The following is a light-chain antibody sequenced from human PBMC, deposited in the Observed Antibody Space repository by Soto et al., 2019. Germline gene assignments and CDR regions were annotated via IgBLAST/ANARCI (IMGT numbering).Light chain of an antibody. J-gene: IGLJ2*01. CDR1: SSDVGTYSL. Sequence: QSVLAQPASVSESPGQSIIISCTGASSDVGTYSLVSWYRQHPGKAPKLMIYEGSRRPSGVSNRFSGSTSDNTASLTISGLQAEDEADYYCCSYAGSPNFALFGGGTKVTVL. V-gene: IGLV2-23*01. CDR3: CSYAGSPNFAL. CDR2: EGS.